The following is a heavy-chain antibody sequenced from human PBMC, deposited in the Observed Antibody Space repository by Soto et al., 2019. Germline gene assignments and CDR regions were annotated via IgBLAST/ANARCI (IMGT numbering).Heavy chain of an antibody. CDR3: VAGSPFEY. D-gene: IGHD2-21*01. Sequence: PGGSLRLSCAASGFIFRDAWISWVRQAPGKGLEWIGRVKSKSEGGTTDYAALVKGRFTVSRDDSINTVSLQMDSLKMEETAVYFCVAGSPFEYWGQGTMVTVYS. J-gene: IGHJ4*02. V-gene: IGHV3-15*05. CDR2: VKSKSEGGTT. CDR1: GFIFRDAW.